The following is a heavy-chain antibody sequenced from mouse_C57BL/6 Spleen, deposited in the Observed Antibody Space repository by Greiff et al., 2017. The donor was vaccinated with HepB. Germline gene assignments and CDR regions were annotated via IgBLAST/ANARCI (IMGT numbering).Heavy chain of an antibody. V-gene: IGHV1-64*01. J-gene: IGHJ1*03. CDR2: IHPKSGST. CDR1: GYTFTSYG. CDR3: ARDLGWYLDV. Sequence: QVQLQQPGAELVKPGASVKLSCKASGYTFTSYGMHWVKQRPGQGLEWIGVIHPKSGSTNYNEKFKSKATLTVDKSSSTAYMQLSSLTSEDSAVYCCARDLGWYLDVWGTGTTVTVSS.